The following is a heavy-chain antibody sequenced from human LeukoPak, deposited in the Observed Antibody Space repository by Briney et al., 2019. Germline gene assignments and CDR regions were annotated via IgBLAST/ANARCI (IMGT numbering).Heavy chain of an antibody. Sequence: PGGSLRLSCAASGFTFSDYYMSWIRQAPGKGLEWVSYISSSGSTIYYADSVKGRFTISRDNAKNSLYLQMNSLRAEDTAVYYCARDKHTYSAIRIFDYWGQETLVTVSS. D-gene: IGHD2-21*01. CDR2: ISSSGSTI. J-gene: IGHJ4*02. V-gene: IGHV3-11*04. CDR3: ARDKHTYSAIRIFDY. CDR1: GFTFSDYY.